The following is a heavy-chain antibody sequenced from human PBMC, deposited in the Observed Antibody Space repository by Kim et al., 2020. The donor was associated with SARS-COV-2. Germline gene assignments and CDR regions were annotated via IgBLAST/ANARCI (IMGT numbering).Heavy chain of an antibody. CDR3: ARDYGGRYTY. V-gene: IGHV3-21*01. Sequence: GGSLRLSCAASGFTFSSNSMSWVRQAPGKGLEWVSSMSSSSSIYYADSVKGRFTISRDNAKNSLYLQMNSLRVEDTAVYYCARDYGGRYTYWGQGTLVTVSS. CDR1: GFTFSSNS. D-gene: IGHD1-26*01. J-gene: IGHJ4*02. CDR2: MSSSSSI.